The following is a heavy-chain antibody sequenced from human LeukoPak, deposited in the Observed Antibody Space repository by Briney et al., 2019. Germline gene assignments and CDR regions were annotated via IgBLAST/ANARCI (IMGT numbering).Heavy chain of an antibody. CDR1: GDSVSGNTAA. V-gene: IGHV6-1*01. Sequence: SQTLSLTCAISGDSVSGNTAAWNWIRQSPSRGLEWLGRTYYSSKWYNDYAVSVKGRITINPDTSKNQFSLQLNSVTPEDTAVYYCVRESSGYTSDWYGVNYFDYWGQGTLVTVSS. D-gene: IGHD6-19*01. CDR3: VRESSGYTSDWYGVNYFDY. J-gene: IGHJ4*02. CDR2: TYYSSKWYN.